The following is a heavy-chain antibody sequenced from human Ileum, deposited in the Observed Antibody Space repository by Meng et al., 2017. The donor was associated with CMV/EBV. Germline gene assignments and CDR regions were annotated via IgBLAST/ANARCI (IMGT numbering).Heavy chain of an antibody. CDR1: GLTFSGSA. J-gene: IGHJ4*02. CDR3: TSHPNDYGGNSLHY. Sequence: GLTFSGSAMHWVRQAAGKGLEWVARIRSNTHSYTSEYAASVKGRFTISRDDSKNTAYLQMNALKTEDTAVYYCTSHPNDYGGNSLHYWGQGTLVTVSS. D-gene: IGHD4-23*01. V-gene: IGHV3-73*01. CDR2: IRSNTHSYTS.